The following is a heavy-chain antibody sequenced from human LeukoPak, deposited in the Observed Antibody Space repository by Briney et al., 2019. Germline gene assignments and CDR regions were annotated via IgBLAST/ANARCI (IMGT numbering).Heavy chain of an antibody. CDR3: ARQDTRGYYVDY. Sequence: KPSETLSLTCTVSGGSISSYYWSWIRQPPGKGLEWIGYIYYSGSTNYNPPLKSRVTISVDTSKNQFSLKLSSVTAADTAVYYCARQDTRGYYVDYWGQGTLVTVSS. V-gene: IGHV4-59*08. J-gene: IGHJ4*02. CDR1: GGSISSYY. D-gene: IGHD3-22*01. CDR2: IYYSGST.